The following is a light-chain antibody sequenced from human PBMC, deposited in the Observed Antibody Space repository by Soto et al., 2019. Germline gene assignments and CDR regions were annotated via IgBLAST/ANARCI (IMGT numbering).Light chain of an antibody. V-gene: IGKV3-15*01. CDR3: QQYNNWST. J-gene: IGKJ1*01. CDR2: GAS. CDR1: QSVRSS. Sequence: EIVLTQSPGTLSLSPGERATLSCRASQSVRSSLAWYQQKPGQAPRLLIYGASTRATGIPARFSGSGSGTEFTLTISSLQSEDFAVYYCQQYNNWSTFGQGTMADIK.